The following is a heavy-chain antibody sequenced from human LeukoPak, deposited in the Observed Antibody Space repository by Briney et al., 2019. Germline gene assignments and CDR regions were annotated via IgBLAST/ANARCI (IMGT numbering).Heavy chain of an antibody. D-gene: IGHD6-19*01. Sequence: SVTLSCLLSTHTFTGIYLHCARPPDREGLEWMGWIHPNTGATIYAEKFQGRVTMTRDTSIDTAYMKMRSLRSDDTAVYYCARDRVGSGWPRPWYFEFWGQGTLITVSS. CDR1: THTFTGIY. V-gene: IGHV1-2*02. CDR3: ARDRVGSGWPRPWYFEF. CDR2: IHPNTGAT. J-gene: IGHJ4*02.